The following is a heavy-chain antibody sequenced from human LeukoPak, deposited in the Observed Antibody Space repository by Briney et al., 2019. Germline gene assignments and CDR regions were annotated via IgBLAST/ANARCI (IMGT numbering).Heavy chain of an antibody. V-gene: IGHV1-46*01. Sequence: ASVKVSCKASGYTFTSYYMHWVRQAPGQGLEWMAILNPSGGSSNYAQKFQGRATLTRATSTGTVYMELSSLRSEDTAVYYCASVYKNGMDVWGQGTTVIVSS. CDR3: ASVYKNGMDV. CDR1: GYTFTSYY. J-gene: IGHJ6*02. CDR2: LNPSGGSS. D-gene: IGHD5-24*01.